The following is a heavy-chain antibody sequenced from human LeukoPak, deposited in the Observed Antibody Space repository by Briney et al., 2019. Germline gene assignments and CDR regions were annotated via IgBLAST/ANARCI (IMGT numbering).Heavy chain of an antibody. D-gene: IGHD3-3*01. Sequence: SETLSLTCAVYGGSLEGYYWSWIRQPPGKDLEWIGEISHSGNTNYNPSLGSRVTISIDTSKNQFSLKLSSVTAADTAVYYCARVSFGYYDFWSGSLDIYYYYMDVWGKGTTVTVSS. V-gene: IGHV4-34*01. CDR1: GGSLEGYY. CDR3: ARVSFGYYDFWSGSLDIYYYYMDV. CDR2: ISHSGNT. J-gene: IGHJ6*03.